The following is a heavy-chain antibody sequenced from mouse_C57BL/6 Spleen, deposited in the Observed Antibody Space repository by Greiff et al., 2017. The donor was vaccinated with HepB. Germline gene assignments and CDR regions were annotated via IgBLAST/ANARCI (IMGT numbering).Heavy chain of an antibody. J-gene: IGHJ2*01. Sequence: QVQLQQPGAELVRPGSSVKLSCKASGYTFTSYWMHWVKQRPIQGLEWIGNIDPSDSETHYNQKFKDKATLTGDKSSSTAYMQLSSLTSEDSAVYYCARKANYHYDYWGQGTTLTVSS. V-gene: IGHV1-52*01. CDR1: GYTFTSYW. CDR2: IDPSDSET. D-gene: IGHD2-1*01. CDR3: ARKANYHYDY.